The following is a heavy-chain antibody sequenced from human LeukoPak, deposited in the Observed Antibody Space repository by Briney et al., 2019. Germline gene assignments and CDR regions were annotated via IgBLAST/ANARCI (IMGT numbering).Heavy chain of an antibody. CDR2: ISPSGGST. V-gene: IGHV1-46*01. D-gene: IGHD1-26*01. J-gene: IGHJ6*02. CDR1: GYTFTSYY. Sequence: GASVKVSCKASGYTFTSYYMHWVRQAPGQGLEWMGIISPSGGSTSYAQKFQGRVTMTRDTSTSTVYMELSSLRSEDTAVYYCARDRRPGSGTPLDYYYYYGMDVWGQGTTVTVSS. CDR3: ARDRRPGSGTPLDYYYYYGMDV.